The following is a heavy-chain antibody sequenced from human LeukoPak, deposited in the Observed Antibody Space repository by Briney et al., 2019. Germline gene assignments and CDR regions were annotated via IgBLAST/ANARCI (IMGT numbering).Heavy chain of an antibody. D-gene: IGHD5-24*01. CDR3: ASIRRDGHNYYFDY. CDR2: IYYSGST. CDR1: GGSISSGSYY. Sequence: SETLSLTCTVSGGSISSGSYYWGRIPQPPGKGLEWIGSIYYSGSTYYNPSLKSRVTISVDTSKNQFSLKLSSVTAADTAVYYCASIRRDGHNYYFDYWGQGTLVTVSS. J-gene: IGHJ4*02. V-gene: IGHV4-39*07.